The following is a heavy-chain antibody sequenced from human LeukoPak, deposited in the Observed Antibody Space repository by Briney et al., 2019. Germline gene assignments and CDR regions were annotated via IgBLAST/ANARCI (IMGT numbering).Heavy chain of an antibody. CDR2: IYYSGST. D-gene: IGHD2-21*02. CDR1: GGSISSYY. Sequence: SETLSLTCTVSGGSISSYYWSWIRQPPGKGLGWIGYIYYSGSTNYNPSLKSRVTISVDTSKNQFSLKLSSVTAADTAVYYCARSDTAADAFDIWGQGTMVTVSS. CDR3: ARSDTAADAFDI. J-gene: IGHJ3*02. V-gene: IGHV4-59*08.